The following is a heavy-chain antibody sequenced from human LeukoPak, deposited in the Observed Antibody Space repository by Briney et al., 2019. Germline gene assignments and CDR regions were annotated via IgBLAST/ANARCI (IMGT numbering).Heavy chain of an antibody. J-gene: IGHJ3*02. V-gene: IGHV3-23*01. Sequence: GGSLRLSCVASGFTFGNYAMVWLRQAPGRRPEWVSSLTDSGGTTYYVDSVKGRFAISRDNSKNTLYLHMNSLRADDTAVYYCAKKRAAFDMWGQGTVVTASS. CDR2: LTDSGGTT. D-gene: IGHD5-24*01. CDR3: AKKRAAFDM. CDR1: GFTFGNYA.